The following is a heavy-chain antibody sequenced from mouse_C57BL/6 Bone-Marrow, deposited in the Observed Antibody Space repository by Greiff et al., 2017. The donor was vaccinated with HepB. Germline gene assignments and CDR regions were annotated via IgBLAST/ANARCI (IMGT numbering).Heavy chain of an antibody. Sequence: EVKLMESGGGLVKPGGSLKLSCAASGFTFSDYGMHWVRQAPEKGLEWVAYISSGSSTIYYADTVKGRFTISRDNAKNTLFLQMTSLRSEDTAMYYCARGALLLRDMDYWGQGTSVTVSS. J-gene: IGHJ4*01. V-gene: IGHV5-17*01. CDR3: ARGALLLRDMDY. CDR1: GFTFSDYG. D-gene: IGHD1-1*01. CDR2: ISSGSSTI.